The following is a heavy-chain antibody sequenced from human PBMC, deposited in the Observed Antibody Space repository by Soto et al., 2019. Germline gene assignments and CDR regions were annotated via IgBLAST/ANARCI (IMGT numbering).Heavy chain of an antibody. J-gene: IGHJ6*04. CDR3: ARLVTRRQSYYGKGV. V-gene: IGHV5-51*01. CDR2: IYPGDSDT. D-gene: IGHD2-21*02. Sequence: GEALTISCKGSGYSFTRYCAGWLRQMPGKGLEWMWIIYPGDSDTRYSPTFQGQVTISADKSISSAYLPRRTLTSSDTAMYYRARLVTRRQSYYGKGVCGKRTRVAVAS. CDR1: GYSFTRYC.